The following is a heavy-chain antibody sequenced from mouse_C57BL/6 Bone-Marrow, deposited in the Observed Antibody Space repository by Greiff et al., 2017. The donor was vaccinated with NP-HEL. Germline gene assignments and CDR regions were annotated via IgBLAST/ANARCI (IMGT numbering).Heavy chain of an antibody. V-gene: IGHV6-3*01. D-gene: IGHD2-1*01. J-gene: IGHJ1*03. CDR3: TPTTSYWYFDV. CDR2: IRLKSDNYAT. Sequence: EVKVEESGGGLVQPGGSMKLSCVASGFTFSNYWMNWVRQSPEKGLEWVAQIRLKSDNYATHYAESVKGRFTISRDDSKSSVYLQMNNLRAEDTGIYYCTPTTSYWYFDVWGTGTTVTVSS. CDR1: GFTFSNYW.